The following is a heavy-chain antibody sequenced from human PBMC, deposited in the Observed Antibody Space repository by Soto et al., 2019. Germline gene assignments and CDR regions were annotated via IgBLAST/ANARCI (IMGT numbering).Heavy chain of an antibody. CDR3: ARGSVSFGPFLVLYGMDV. Sequence: GGSLKLSCAPSGFTFISYTMNWSRQAPGKGLEWVPSFIRRRSYIYYAGYVKGRFTNSRDNAKNSLYLQMNSLRAEDTAVYYCARGSVSFGPFLVLYGMDVWGQGTTVTVSS. J-gene: IGHJ6*02. D-gene: IGHD3-10*01. CDR2: FIRRRSYI. V-gene: IGHV3-21*01. CDR1: GFTFISYT.